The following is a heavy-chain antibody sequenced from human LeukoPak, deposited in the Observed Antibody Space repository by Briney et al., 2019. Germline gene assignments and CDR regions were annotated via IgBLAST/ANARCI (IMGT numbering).Heavy chain of an antibody. CDR2: IYPGDSDT. D-gene: IGHD5-12*01. J-gene: IGHJ6*03. CDR3: ARHGLGGYSGYGTYYYYYYMDV. V-gene: IGHV5-51*01. Sequence: GESLKISCKGSGYSFTSYWIGWVRQMPGKGLEWMGIIYPGDSDTRYSPSFQGQVTISADKSISTAYLQWSSLKASDTAMYYCARHGLGGYSGYGTYYYYYYMDVWGKGTTVTVSS. CDR1: GYSFTSYW.